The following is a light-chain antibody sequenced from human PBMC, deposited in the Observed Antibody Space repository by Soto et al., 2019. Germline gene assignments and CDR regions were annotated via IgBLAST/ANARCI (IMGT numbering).Light chain of an antibody. CDR3: HCQDYVWLSVYT. V-gene: IGKV3-20*01. CDR2: ATF. J-gene: IGKJ2*01. CDR1: HSFSSGS. Sequence: DIVLTQSPGTLSLSPGERATLSCRASHSFSSGSLVWYQQKPGQPPRLLIYATFHRATGLPDRFSGSGSGTYVTLTISRLEPENFAVYYDHCQDYVWLSVYTFGQGTKLEIK.